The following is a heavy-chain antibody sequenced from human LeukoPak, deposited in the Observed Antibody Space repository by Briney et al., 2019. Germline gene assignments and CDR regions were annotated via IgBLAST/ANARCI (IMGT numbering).Heavy chain of an antibody. CDR3: ARGHWGLDY. CDR2: LSNTGSDI. J-gene: IGHJ4*02. Sequence: GGSLRLSCAVSGFTSSDHYMTWIRQAPGKGLEYISYLSNTGSDISYADSVKGRFSISRDNAKNSLYLQMNSLRAEDTAMYYCARGHWGLDYWGQGTLVTVSS. CDR1: GFTSSDHY. D-gene: IGHD7-27*01. V-gene: IGHV3-11*01.